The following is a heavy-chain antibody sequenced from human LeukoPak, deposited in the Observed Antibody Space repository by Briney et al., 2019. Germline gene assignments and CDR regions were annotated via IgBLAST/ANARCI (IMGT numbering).Heavy chain of an antibody. J-gene: IGHJ4*02. CDR2: IYSGGST. CDR1: GFTVSSNY. CDR3: AKDTQDIVVVPGGY. Sequence: GGSLRLSCAASGFTVSSNYMSWVRQAPGKGLEWVSVIYSGGSTYYADSVKGRFTISRDNAKNSLYLQMNSLRAEDTALYYCAKDTQDIVVVPGGYWGQGTLVTVSS. D-gene: IGHD2-2*01. V-gene: IGHV3-53*05.